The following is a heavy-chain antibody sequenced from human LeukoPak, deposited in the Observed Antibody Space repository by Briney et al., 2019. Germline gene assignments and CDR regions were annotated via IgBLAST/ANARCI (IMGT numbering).Heavy chain of an antibody. J-gene: IGHJ4*02. CDR1: VYTFTGYY. D-gene: IGHD6-19*01. CDR3: ARAAQVAGISYADY. V-gene: IGHV1-2*02. CDR2: INPNSGGT. Sequence: ASVKVSCKASVYTFTGYYMHSVRQAPGQGLEWMGWINPNSGGTNYAQKLQGRVTMTRDTSISTAYMELSRLRSDDTAVYYCARAAQVAGISYADYWGQGTLVTVSS.